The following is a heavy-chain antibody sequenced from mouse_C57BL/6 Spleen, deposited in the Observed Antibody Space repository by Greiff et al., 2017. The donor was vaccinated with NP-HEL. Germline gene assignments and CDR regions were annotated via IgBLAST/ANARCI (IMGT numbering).Heavy chain of an antibody. J-gene: IGHJ2*01. CDR1: GYTFTSYW. D-gene: IGHD1-1*01. Sequence: VQLQQPGAELVKPGASVKLSCKASGYTFTSYWMRWVKQRPGQGLEWIGEIDPSDSYTNYNQKFKGKATLTVDTSSSTAYMQLSSLTSEDSAVYYCARNYGISYGDYWGQGTTLTVSS. V-gene: IGHV1-50*01. CDR3: ARNYGISYGDY. CDR2: IDPSDSYT.